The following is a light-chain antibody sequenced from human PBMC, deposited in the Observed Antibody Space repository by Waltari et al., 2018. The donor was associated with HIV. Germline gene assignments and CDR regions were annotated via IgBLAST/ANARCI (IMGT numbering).Light chain of an antibody. CDR3: CSYAGTYRV. J-gene: IGLJ3*02. CDR2: DVS. V-gene: IGLV2-11*01. CDR1: SSDVGGYNY. Sequence: PHSVSGSPGQSVTISCTGTSSDVGGYNYVSWYQQHPGKAPKLMIYDVSKRPSGVPDRFSGLQAEDEADYYCCSYAGTYRVFGGGTKLTVL.